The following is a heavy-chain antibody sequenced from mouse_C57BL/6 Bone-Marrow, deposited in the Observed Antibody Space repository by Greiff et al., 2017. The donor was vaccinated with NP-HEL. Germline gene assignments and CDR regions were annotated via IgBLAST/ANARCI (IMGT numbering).Heavy chain of an antibody. CDR3: ARENYAMDY. CDR2: SRNKANDYTT. CDR1: GFTFSDFY. V-gene: IGHV7-1*01. Sequence: EVKLVDSGGGLVQSGRSLRLSCATSGFTFSDFYMEWVRQAPGKGLEWIAASRNKANDYTTEYSASVKGRFIVSRDTSQSILYLQMNALRAEDTAIYYCARENYAMDYWGQGTSVTVSS. J-gene: IGHJ4*01.